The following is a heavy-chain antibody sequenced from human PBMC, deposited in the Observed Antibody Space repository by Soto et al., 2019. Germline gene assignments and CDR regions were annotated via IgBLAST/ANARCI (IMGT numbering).Heavy chain of an antibody. CDR2: IIPILGIA. CDR3: ARDSATPFDY. V-gene: IGHV1-69*08. CDR1: GGTFSSYT. D-gene: IGHD2-15*01. Sequence: QVQLVQSGAEVKKPGSSVRVSCKASGGTFSSYTISWVRQAPGQGLEWMGRIIPILGIANYAQKFQSRVTITADKSTITAYMERSSLRSEDTAVYYCARDSATPFDYWGQGALVTVSS. J-gene: IGHJ4*02.